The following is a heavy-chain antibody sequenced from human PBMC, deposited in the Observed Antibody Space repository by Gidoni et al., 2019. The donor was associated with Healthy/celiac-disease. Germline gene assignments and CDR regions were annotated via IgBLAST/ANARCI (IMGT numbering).Heavy chain of an antibody. V-gene: IGHV3-53*01. D-gene: IGHD6-19*01. CDR1: GFTVSSNY. J-gene: IGHJ4*02. CDR3: ARANVAGTWYFDY. Sequence: VQLVESGGGLIQPGGSLRLSCAASGFTVSSNYMSWVRQAPGKGLEWVSVIYSGGSTYYADSVKGRFTISRDNSKNTLYLQMNSLRAEDTAVYYCARANVAGTWYFDYWGQGTLVTVSS. CDR2: IYSGGST.